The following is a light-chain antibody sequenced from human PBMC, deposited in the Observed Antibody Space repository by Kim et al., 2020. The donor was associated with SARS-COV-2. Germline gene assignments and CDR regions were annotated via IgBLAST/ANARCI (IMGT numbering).Light chain of an antibody. CDR1: SSNIWAGYD. CDR2: GNS. J-gene: IGLJ2*01. Sequence: GVTISCTGGSSNIWAGYDVHWYQQLPGIAPKPLIYGNSNRPSGVPDRFSGSKSGTSASLAITGLQAEDEADYYCQSYDSSLSGVVLGGGTQLTVL. V-gene: IGLV1-40*01. CDR3: QSYDSSLSGVV.